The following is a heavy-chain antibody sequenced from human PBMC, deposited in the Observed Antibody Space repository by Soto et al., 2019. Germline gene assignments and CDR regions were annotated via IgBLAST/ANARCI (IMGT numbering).Heavy chain of an antibody. CDR3: AKLRGGMSYDAFDI. Sequence: EVQLLESGGGLVQPGGSLRLSCAASGFTFSNYAMSWVRQAPGKGLEWVSDISGGGGTTYYADSVKGRFTISRDNSKNTLNLQMNSLRAEDTAVYYCAKLRGGMSYDAFDICGQGTLVAVSS. V-gene: IGHV3-23*01. J-gene: IGHJ3*02. D-gene: IGHD1-26*01. CDR1: GFTFSNYA. CDR2: ISGGGGTT.